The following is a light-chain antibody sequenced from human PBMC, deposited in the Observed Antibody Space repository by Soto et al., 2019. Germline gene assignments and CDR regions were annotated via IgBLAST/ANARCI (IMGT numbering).Light chain of an antibody. CDR3: QSYDSSLSGWL. Sequence: QSVLTQPPSVSGAPGQRVTISCTGSSSNIGAGYNVHWYQQVPGTAPKLLIYGDSNRPSGVPDRFSGSKSGTSASLAITGLQAEDDADYYCQSYDSSLSGWLFGGWTKLTVL. CDR1: SSNIGAGYN. CDR2: GDS. J-gene: IGLJ3*02. V-gene: IGLV1-40*01.